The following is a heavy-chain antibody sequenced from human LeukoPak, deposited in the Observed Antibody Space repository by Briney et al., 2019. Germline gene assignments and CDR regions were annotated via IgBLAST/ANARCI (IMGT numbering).Heavy chain of an antibody. D-gene: IGHD3-22*01. CDR1: GFTFSSYA. CDR2: IRGSGGGT. CDR3: ARVEHYYDSSGYSAWDY. V-gene: IGHV3-23*01. J-gene: IGHJ4*02. Sequence: GGSLRLSCAASGFTFSSYAMSWVRQAPGKGLEWVSTIRGSGGGTYYADSVKGRFTISRDNAKSSLYLQMNSLRAEDTAVYYCARVEHYYDSSGYSAWDYWGQGTLVTVSS.